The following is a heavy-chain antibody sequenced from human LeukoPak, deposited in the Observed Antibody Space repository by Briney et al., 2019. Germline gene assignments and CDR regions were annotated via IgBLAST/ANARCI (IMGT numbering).Heavy chain of an antibody. CDR2: INPNSGGT. V-gene: IGHV1-2*02. CDR1: GYTFTGYY. Sequence: GASVKVSCKASGYTFTGYYMHWGRQAPGQGLEWMGWINPNSGGTNYAQKFQGRVTMTRDTSISTAYMELSRLRSDDTAVYYCARDYGSGSCYSYYFDYWGQGTLVTVSS. CDR3: ARDYGSGSCYSYYFDY. D-gene: IGHD3-10*01. J-gene: IGHJ4*02.